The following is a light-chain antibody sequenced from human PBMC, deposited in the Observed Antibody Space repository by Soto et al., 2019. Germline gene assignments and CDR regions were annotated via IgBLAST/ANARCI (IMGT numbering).Light chain of an antibody. V-gene: IGLV3-21*02. CDR2: DDS. CDR1: NIGSKT. CDR3: SSFTSSITLV. J-gene: IGLJ2*01. Sequence: SYELTQPPSVSVAPGQTARISCGGNNIGSKTVHWYQQRPGQAPVLVVYDDSDRPSGIPERFSGSNSGNTATLTISGLQAEDEADYYCSSFTSSITLVFGGGTKLPVL.